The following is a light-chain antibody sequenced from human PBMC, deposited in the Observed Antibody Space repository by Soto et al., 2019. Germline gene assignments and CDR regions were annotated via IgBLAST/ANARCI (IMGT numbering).Light chain of an antibody. V-gene: IGKV3-15*01. J-gene: IGKJ2*01. CDR3: QQYNNWPPYT. CDR2: GAS. Sequence: EIVMTQSPATLSVSPGERATLFCRASQSVNSNLAWYQQKPGQAPRLLIYGASTRATGIPARFSGSGSGTEFTLTISSLQSEDFAVYYCQQYNNWPPYTFGQGTKLEIK. CDR1: QSVNSN.